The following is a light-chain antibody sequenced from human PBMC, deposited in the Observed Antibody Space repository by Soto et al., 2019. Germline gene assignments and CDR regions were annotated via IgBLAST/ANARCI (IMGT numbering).Light chain of an antibody. CDR3: HHYGSSPRT. CDR2: DAS. V-gene: IGKV3-20*01. CDR1: QSVSRNY. J-gene: IGKJ2*02. Sequence: ENVLTQSPGTLSLSPGERATLSCRASQSVSRNYLGGYQQKPGQAPRLLIYDASSRATGVPDRFSGSGSGTDFTLTISRLETEDFAVYYCHHYGSSPRTFGQGTKLEIK.